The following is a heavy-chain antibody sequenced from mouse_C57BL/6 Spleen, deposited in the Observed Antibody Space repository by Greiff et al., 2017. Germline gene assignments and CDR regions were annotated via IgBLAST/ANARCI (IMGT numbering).Heavy chain of an antibody. Sequence: VTVVESGPGLVAPSQSLSITCTVSGYSFTSYGVDWVRQPHGKGLEWLGVIWGGGSTNYNSDLMSRLSICKVNSTSHVLLKMNSLQTDDTAMYYCAKHDWDTSFAYWGQGTLVTVSA. D-gene: IGHD4-1*01. V-gene: IGHV2-9*01. CDR2: IWGGGST. CDR1: GYSFTSYG. CDR3: AKHDWDTSFAY. J-gene: IGHJ3*01.